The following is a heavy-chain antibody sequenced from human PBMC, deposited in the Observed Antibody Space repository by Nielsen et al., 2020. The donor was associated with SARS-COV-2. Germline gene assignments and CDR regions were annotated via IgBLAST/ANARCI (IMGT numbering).Heavy chain of an antibody. J-gene: IGHJ6*02. Sequence: WIRQPPGKGLEWVSGINWNGGSTGYADSVKGRFTISRDNAKNSLYLQMNSLRAEDTAVYYCAKDRNTDCTNGVCYYYYGMDVWGQGTTVTVSS. CDR2: INWNGGST. V-gene: IGHV3-20*03. CDR3: AKDRNTDCTNGVCYYYYGMDV. D-gene: IGHD2-8*01.